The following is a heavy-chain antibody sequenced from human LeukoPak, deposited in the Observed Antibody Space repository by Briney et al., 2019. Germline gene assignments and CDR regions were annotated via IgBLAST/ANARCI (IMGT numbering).Heavy chain of an antibody. CDR3: AKGDKQWLVPALGAFDI. Sequence: GGSLRLSCAASGFTFSSYAMSWVRQAPGKGLEWVSAISGSGGSTYYADSVKGRFTISRDNSKNTLYLQMNSLRAEDTAVYYCAKGDKQWLVPALGAFDIWGQGTMVTVSS. CDR1: GFTFSSYA. J-gene: IGHJ3*02. D-gene: IGHD6-19*01. CDR2: ISGSGGST. V-gene: IGHV3-23*01.